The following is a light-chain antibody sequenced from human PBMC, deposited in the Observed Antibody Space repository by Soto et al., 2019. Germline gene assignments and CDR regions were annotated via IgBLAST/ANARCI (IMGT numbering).Light chain of an antibody. CDR1: QSLLHSNGYNY. CDR3: MQALQTQWT. J-gene: IGKJ1*01. Sequence: DIVMTQSPLSLPVTPGEPASISCRSSQSLLHSNGYNYLDWYLQKPGQSPQLLIYLGSNRASGVPGRFSGSGSGTDFTLKISRVEAEDVGVYYCMQALQTQWTFGQGTKVDIK. CDR2: LGS. V-gene: IGKV2-28*01.